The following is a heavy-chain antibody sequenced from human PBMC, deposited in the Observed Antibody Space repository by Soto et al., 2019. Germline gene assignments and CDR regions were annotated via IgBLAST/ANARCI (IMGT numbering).Heavy chain of an antibody. V-gene: IGHV1-18*01. CDR2: ISPYNDYT. J-gene: IGHJ6*02. D-gene: IGHD3-16*01. CDR1: GYTFIRCG. Sequence: QVQLAQSANEVKKPGASVRVSCKAAGYTFIRCGIAWVRQAPGQGLEWMGWISPYNDYTVYAQKFQGRVSMTADTSTTTVYMNLRGLKSDDTAVYYCARGGYYDNSWGKLSHYGLDVWGQGTSVSVSS. CDR3: ARGGYYDNSWGKLSHYGLDV.